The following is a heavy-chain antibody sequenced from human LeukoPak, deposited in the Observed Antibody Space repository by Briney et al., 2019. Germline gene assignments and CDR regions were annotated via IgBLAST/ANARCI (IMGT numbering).Heavy chain of an antibody. D-gene: IGHD2-2*01. V-gene: IGHV3-30*03. J-gene: IGHJ6*02. CDR1: GFTFSSYG. CDR2: ISYDGSNK. CDR3: AREGCSSTSCYAVWGYYGMDV. Sequence: GRSLRLSCAASGFTFSSYGMHWVRQAPGKGLEWVAVISYDGSNKYYADSVKGRFTISRDNSKNTLYLQMNSLRAEDTAVYYCAREGCSSTSCYAVWGYYGMDVWGQGTTVTVSS.